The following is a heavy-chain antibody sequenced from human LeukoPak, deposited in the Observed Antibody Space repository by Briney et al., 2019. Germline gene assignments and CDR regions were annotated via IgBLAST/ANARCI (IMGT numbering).Heavy chain of an antibody. J-gene: IGHJ4*02. Sequence: SGTLSLTCTVSGGSNSSYYWSWIRQPPGKGLEWIGYIYYSGSTNYNPSLKSRVTMSVDTSKTQFSLKLTSVTAADTAVYYCAGSRDGYSDYWGQGTLVTVSS. CDR1: GGSNSSYY. CDR2: IYYSGST. D-gene: IGHD5-24*01. CDR3: AGSRDGYSDY. V-gene: IGHV4-59*01.